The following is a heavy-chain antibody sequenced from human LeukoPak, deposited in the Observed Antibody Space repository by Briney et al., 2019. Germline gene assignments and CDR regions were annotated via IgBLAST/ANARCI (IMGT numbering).Heavy chain of an antibody. Sequence: GGSLRLSCAASGFTFSSYGMHWVRQAPGKGLEWVAFIRYDGSNKYYADSVKGRFTISRDNSKNTLYLQMNSLRAEDTAVYYCAIPPPMTTVTTFDYWGQGTLVTVSS. CDR3: AIPPPMTTVTTFDY. V-gene: IGHV3-30*02. D-gene: IGHD4-11*01. J-gene: IGHJ4*02. CDR2: IRYDGSNK. CDR1: GFTFSSYG.